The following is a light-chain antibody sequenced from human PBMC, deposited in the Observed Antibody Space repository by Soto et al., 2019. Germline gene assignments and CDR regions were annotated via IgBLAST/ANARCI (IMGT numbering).Light chain of an antibody. CDR2: GAS. Sequence: EIVLTQSPGTLSLSPGERATLSCRASQSVTSNYLAWYQQKPGQAPRLLIYGASSRATGIPDRFSGSGSGTDFTRTISRLEPEDFAVYYCQQYGGSPRVTFGGGTKVEIK. CDR1: QSVTSNY. CDR3: QQYGGSPRVT. V-gene: IGKV3-20*01. J-gene: IGKJ4*01.